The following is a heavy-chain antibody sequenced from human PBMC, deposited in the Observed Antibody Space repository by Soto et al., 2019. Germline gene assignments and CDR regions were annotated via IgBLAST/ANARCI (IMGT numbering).Heavy chain of an antibody. CDR3: ARYEASYDNFYGMDV. J-gene: IGHJ6*02. V-gene: IGHV5-51*01. D-gene: IGHD5-12*01. Sequence: PGQSLKISCEGSGYSFTSYWIAWVRQMPGKGLEWMGSIHPGASDTRYSPSFPGQVTISADRSITTAYLQWSSLKASDAAMYYCARYEASYDNFYGMDVWGQGTTVTVSS. CDR2: IHPGASDT. CDR1: GYSFTSYW.